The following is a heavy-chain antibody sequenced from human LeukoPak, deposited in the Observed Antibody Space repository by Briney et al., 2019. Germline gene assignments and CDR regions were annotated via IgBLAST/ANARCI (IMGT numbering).Heavy chain of an antibody. D-gene: IGHD3-16*01. CDR2: ISAYNGNT. CDR3: ARDTKTELWNY. CDR1: GYTFTSYG. Sequence: ASVKVSCKASGYTFTSYGISWVRQAPGQGLEWMGWISAYNGNTNYAQKFQGRVTMTRDTSISTAYMELSRLRSDDTAVYYCARDTKTELWNYWGQGTLVTVSS. V-gene: IGHV1-18*01. J-gene: IGHJ4*02.